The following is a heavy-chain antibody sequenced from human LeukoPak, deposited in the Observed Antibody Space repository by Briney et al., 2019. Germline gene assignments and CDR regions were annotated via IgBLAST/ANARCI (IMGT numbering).Heavy chain of an antibody. J-gene: IGHJ4*02. CDR1: GFTFGDHA. Sequence: GGSLRLSCTASGFTFGDHAMSWVRQAPGKGLEWVANIKQDGSEKYYVDSVKGRFTISRDNAKNSLYLQMNSLRAEDTAVYYCARDPRNYDYVWGSSMRGYWGQGTLVTVSS. V-gene: IGHV3-7*01. CDR3: ARDPRNYDYVWGSSMRGY. D-gene: IGHD3-16*01. CDR2: IKQDGSEK.